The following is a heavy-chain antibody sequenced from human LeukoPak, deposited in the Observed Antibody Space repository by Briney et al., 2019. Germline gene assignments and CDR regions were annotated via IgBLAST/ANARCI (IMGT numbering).Heavy chain of an antibody. V-gene: IGHV1-46*01. Sequence: GASVKDSCKASGYTFTSYYMHWVRQAPGQGLEWMGIINPSGGSTSYAQKFQGRVTLTRDTSTSTVYMELSSLRTEDTAVYYCSIGWGPHGSGSYSPNYWGQGTLVTVSS. D-gene: IGHD3-10*01. CDR3: SIGWGPHGSGSYSPNY. J-gene: IGHJ4*02. CDR1: GYTFTSYY. CDR2: INPSGGST.